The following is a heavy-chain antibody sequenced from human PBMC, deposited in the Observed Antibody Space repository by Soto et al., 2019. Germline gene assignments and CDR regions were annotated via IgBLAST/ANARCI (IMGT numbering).Heavy chain of an antibody. V-gene: IGHV3-33*01. D-gene: IGHD4-17*01. CDR1: GFTFSSYG. Sequence: QVQLVESGGGVVQPGRSLRLSCAASGFTFSSYGMHWVRQAPGKGLEWVAVIWYDGSNKYYADSVKGRFTISRDNSKNTLYLQMNSLRAEDTAVYYCARDLLKMLGDGDYEVGYYYYGMDVWGQGTTVTVSS. CDR2: IWYDGSNK. CDR3: ARDLLKMLGDGDYEVGYYYYGMDV. J-gene: IGHJ6*02.